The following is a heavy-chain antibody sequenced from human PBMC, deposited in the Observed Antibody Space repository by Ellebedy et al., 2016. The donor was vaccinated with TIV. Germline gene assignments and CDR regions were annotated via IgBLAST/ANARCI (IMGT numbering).Heavy chain of an antibody. CDR1: GASISTSSYY. J-gene: IGHJ6*02. D-gene: IGHD2-8*01. V-gene: IGHV4-39*07. CDR2: MYYGWRT. CDR3: VRGLGYCTNGVCRMDV. Sequence: MPSETLSLTCTVSGASISTSSYYWGWIRQPPGKGLEWIGTMYYGWRTYYNPSLKTRVTLSIDTSRNQFSLKLTSVTAADTAVYYCVRGLGYCTNGVCRMDVWGQGTTVTVSS.